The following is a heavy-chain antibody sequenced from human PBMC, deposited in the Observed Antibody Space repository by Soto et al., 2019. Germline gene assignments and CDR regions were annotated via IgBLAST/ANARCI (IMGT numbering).Heavy chain of an antibody. J-gene: IGHJ4*02. CDR2: ISNDEKND. CDR1: GFSFSGYG. D-gene: IGHD1-26*01. V-gene: IGHV3-30*04. Sequence: QVQLVESGGGVVQPGRSLRLSCVASGFSFSGYGLHWVRQAPGKGLEWIAFISNDEKNDFYSDFVKGRFSVSRDNANHSLFLQRNSLRVEDTARYFCGRDTGPSTPLGSDSWGQGALVTVSS. CDR3: GRDTGPSTPLGSDS.